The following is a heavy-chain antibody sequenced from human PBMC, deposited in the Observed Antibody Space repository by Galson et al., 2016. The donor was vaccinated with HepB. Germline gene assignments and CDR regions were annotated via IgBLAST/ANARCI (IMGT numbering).Heavy chain of an antibody. CDR1: GFTVSGND. Sequence: SLRLSCAASGFTVSGNDMSWVRQAPGKGLEWVSVISSGGRTHYADSVKGRFSISRDNSKNTLYLQVNSLRAEDTAVYYCARDPPRWGDYHSSGSFDHWGQGTLVTDSS. CDR2: ISSGGRT. D-gene: IGHD3-22*01. V-gene: IGHV3-66*01. J-gene: IGHJ4*02. CDR3: ARDPPRWGDYHSSGSFDH.